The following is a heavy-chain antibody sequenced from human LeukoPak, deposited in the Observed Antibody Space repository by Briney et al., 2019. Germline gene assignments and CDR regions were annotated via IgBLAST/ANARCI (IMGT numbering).Heavy chain of an antibody. Sequence: HPGGSLRLSCAASAFPFSRYAIHWVRQAPGKGLEWVAVISYDGSNKYYADSVKGRFTISRDNSKNTVYLQMNSLRAEDTAVYYCAREGGYGRAPTFDYWGQGTLVTVSS. J-gene: IGHJ4*02. V-gene: IGHV3-30*14. CDR1: AFPFSRYA. CDR2: ISYDGSNK. CDR3: AREGGYGRAPTFDY. D-gene: IGHD5-12*01.